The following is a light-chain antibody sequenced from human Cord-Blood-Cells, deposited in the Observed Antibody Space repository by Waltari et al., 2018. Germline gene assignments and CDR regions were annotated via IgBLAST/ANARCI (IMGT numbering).Light chain of an antibody. V-gene: IGKV1-5*01. CDR1: QSISSW. Sequence: DIQMTQSPSTLSASVGDRVTITCRASQSISSWLAWYQQKPGKAPKLLIYDASSLERAVPSRFSGSGSGTEFTLTISSLQPDDFATYYCQQYNSYSWTFGQGTKVEIK. CDR2: DAS. J-gene: IGKJ1*01. CDR3: QQYNSYSWT.